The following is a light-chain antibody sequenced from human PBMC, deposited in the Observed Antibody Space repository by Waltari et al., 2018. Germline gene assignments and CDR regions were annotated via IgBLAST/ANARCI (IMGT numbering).Light chain of an antibody. CDR3: SSYTSDSTIV. V-gene: IGLV2-14*01. Sequence: QSALTQPASVSGSPGQSITISCIGTGRDVGNYNYFSWYQSPPGQAPKLMIYYVTERPSVVSDRFSGSKSDNTASLSISGLQTEDEAFYYCSSYTSDSTIVFGGGTRLTVL. CDR2: YVT. CDR1: GRDVGNYNY. J-gene: IGLJ3*02.